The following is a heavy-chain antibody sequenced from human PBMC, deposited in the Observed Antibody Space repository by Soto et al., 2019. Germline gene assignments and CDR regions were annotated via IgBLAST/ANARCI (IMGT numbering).Heavy chain of an antibody. J-gene: IGHJ3*02. CDR2: ISSDESNK. V-gene: IGHV3-30-3*01. Sequence: QVQLVESEGGVVPPGGSLRLSCAASGFIFRNYAMYWVRQAPGKGLEWVAVISSDESNKYYTDSVKGRFTISRDNSRNTLYLQINSLRTEDAAVYYCAKRRVTGKVADAFDIWGQGTMVTVSS. CDR3: AKRRVTGKVADAFDI. D-gene: IGHD4-4*01. CDR1: GFIFRNYA.